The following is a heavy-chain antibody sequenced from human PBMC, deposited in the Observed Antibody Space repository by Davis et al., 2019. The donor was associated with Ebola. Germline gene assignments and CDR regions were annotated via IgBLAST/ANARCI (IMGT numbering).Heavy chain of an antibody. CDR2: IRNKDNRYTT. J-gene: IGHJ4*02. CDR1: GFTFSDYY. D-gene: IGHD6-13*01. CDR3: ARGHSSSWGGDYFDF. Sequence: PGGSLRLSCAASGFTFSDYYMDWVRQAPGKGLEWVGRIRNKDNRYTTEYAASAKGRFTISRDDSKNSLYLQMNSLTTDDTAVYYCARGHSSSWGGDYFDFWGQGTLVTVSS. V-gene: IGHV3-72*01.